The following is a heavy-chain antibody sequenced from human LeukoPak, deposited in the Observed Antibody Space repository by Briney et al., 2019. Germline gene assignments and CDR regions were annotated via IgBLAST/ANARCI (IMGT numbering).Heavy chain of an antibody. CDR3: ARERNDYYDSSGPFDY. Sequence: SVKVSCKASGGTFSSYAISWVRQAPGQGLEWMGGIIPIFGTANYAQKFQGRVTITADESTSTAYMELSSLRSEDTAVYYCARERNDYYDSSGPFDYWGQGTLVTVSS. CDR1: GGTFSSYA. J-gene: IGHJ4*02. CDR2: IIPIFGTA. D-gene: IGHD3-22*01. V-gene: IGHV1-69*13.